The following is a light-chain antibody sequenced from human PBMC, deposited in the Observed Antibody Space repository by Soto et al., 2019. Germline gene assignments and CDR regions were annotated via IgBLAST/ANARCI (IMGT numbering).Light chain of an antibody. J-gene: IGKJ1*01. CDR1: QSIPTW. V-gene: IGKV1-5*01. CDR2: DAS. CDR3: QQYNTYPWT. Sequence: DIQMTQSPSTLSASAGDRVTITCRASQSIPTWLAWYQQKPGQAPKLLIYDASRLDSGVPSRFSGSGSGTEFILTISSLQPGDFATYYCQQYNTYPWTFGEGTKVDIK.